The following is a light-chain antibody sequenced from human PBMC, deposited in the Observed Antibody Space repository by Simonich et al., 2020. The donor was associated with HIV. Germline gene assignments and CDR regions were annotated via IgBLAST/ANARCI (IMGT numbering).Light chain of an antibody. CDR3: QQYGGSPYT. J-gene: IGKJ2*01. Sequence: EIVLTQSPGTLSLSPGERATLSCRASQSVSSSYLAWYQQKPGLAPRLLIYDASSRAAGLPDRFSGSGSGTDFTLTISRLEPEDFAVYYCQQYGGSPYTFGRGTKLEIK. CDR2: DAS. V-gene: IGKV3D-20*01. CDR1: QSVSSSY.